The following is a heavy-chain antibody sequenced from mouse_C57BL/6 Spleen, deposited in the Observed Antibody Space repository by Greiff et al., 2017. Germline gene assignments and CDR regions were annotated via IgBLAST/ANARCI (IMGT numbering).Heavy chain of an antibody. CDR1: GFTFSDYG. CDR2: ISNLAYSI. J-gene: IGHJ4*01. Sequence: EVQGVESGGGLVQPGGSLKLSCAASGFTFSDYGMAWVRQAPRKGPEWVAFISNLAYSIYYADTVTGRFTISRENAKNTLYLERSSLRSEDTAMYYCARQGNYESMDYWGQGTSGTVSS. CDR3: ARQGNYESMDY. V-gene: IGHV5-15*01. D-gene: IGHD2-1*01.